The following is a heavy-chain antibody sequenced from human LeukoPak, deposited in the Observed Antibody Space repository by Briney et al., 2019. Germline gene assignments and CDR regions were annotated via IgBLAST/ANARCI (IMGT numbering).Heavy chain of an antibody. CDR2: ISSSSSTI. Sequence: PGGSLRLSCAAPGFTFSSCSVTWVRQAPGKGLEWVSYISSSSSTIYYADSVKGRFNISRDNAKNSLCLQMNSLRDEDTAVYYCARVGTTGIDFDYWGQGTLVTVSS. CDR1: GFTFSSCS. CDR3: ARVGTTGIDFDY. D-gene: IGHD1-1*01. V-gene: IGHV3-48*02. J-gene: IGHJ4*02.